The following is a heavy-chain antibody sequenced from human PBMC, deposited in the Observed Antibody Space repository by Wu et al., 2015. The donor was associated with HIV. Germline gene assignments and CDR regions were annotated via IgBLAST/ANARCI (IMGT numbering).Heavy chain of an antibody. D-gene: IGHD5-12*01. V-gene: IGHV1-69*05. Sequence: QVQLVQSGAEVKKPGSSVKVTCKASGDGFTSYAVSWVRQAPGQGPEWMGGINPLFGTTKHVQRFQDRVTFSTDESKSTVYMELSSLRNEDTAVYYCARNTDSVATSLYSLGVWGQGTTVTVSS. CDR3: ARNTDSVATSLYSLGV. CDR2: INPLFGTT. J-gene: IGHJ6*02. CDR1: GDGFTSYA.